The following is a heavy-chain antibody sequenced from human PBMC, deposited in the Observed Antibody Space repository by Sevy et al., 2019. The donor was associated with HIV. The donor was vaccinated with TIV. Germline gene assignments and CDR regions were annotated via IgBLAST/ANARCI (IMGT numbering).Heavy chain of an antibody. CDR3: ARGKGYYDFWSGPSYYYYMDV. J-gene: IGHJ6*03. CDR2: INHSGST. V-gene: IGHV4-34*01. CDR1: GGSFSGYY. D-gene: IGHD3-3*01. Sequence: SETLSLTCAVYGGSFSGYYWSWICQPPGKGLEWIGEINHSGSTNYNPSLKSRVTISVDTSKNQFPVKLSSVTAADTAMYYCARGKGYYDFWSGPSYYYYMDVWGKGTTVTVSS.